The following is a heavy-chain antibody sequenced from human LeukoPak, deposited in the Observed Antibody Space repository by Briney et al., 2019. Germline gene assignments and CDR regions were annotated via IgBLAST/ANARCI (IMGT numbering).Heavy chain of an antibody. CDR2: IHYRGNT. CDR3: ARHLSNYGSGTYTAFDI. CDR1: GGSTRNYC. D-gene: IGHD3-10*01. Sequence: PSETLSLTCTVSGGSTRNYCWSWVRRPPGKGLQWIGYIHYRGNTDYSPSLNSRVTISSDTSRLSLKVTSVTAADTAVYYCARHLSNYGSGTYTAFDIWGQGAMVTVSS. V-gene: IGHV4-59*08. J-gene: IGHJ3*02.